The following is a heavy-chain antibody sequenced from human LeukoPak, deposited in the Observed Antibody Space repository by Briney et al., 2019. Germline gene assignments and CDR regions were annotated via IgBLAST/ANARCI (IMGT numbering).Heavy chain of an antibody. Sequence: GGSLRLSCAASGFTFSSYSMNWVRQAPGKGLEWVSSISSSSSYIYYADSVKGRFTISRDNAKNSLYLQMNSLRAEDTAVYYCANTVDYYDSSGYRKPRERSSEEGTFDYWGQGTLVTVSS. J-gene: IGHJ4*02. V-gene: IGHV3-21*01. CDR3: ANTVDYYDSSGYRKPRERSSEEGTFDY. D-gene: IGHD3-22*01. CDR2: ISSSSSYI. CDR1: GFTFSSYS.